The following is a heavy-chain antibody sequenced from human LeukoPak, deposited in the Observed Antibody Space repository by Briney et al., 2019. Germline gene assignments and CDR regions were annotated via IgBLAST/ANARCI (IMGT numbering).Heavy chain of an antibody. V-gene: IGHV3-48*02. CDR1: GFTFSSYA. D-gene: IGHD5-12*01. CDR3: ARDEGFSGYGPYYFNN. J-gene: IGHJ4*02. Sequence: GGSLRLSCAASGFTFSSYAMSWVRQAPGKGLEWISYISAGGGTIHYADSVRGRFTVSRDTAKASLYLQMDSLRDDDTAVYFCARDEGFSGYGPYYFNNWGQGTLVTVSS. CDR2: ISAGGGTI.